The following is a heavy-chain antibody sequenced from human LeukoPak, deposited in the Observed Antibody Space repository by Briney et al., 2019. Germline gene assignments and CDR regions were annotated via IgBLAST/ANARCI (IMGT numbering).Heavy chain of an antibody. CDR3: ARSAPSLTTSFIFDQ. J-gene: IGHJ4*02. D-gene: IGHD4-17*01. CDR2: ISSTSSTK. CDR1: RFIFSSYG. Sequence: GGSLRLSCAASRFIFSSYGMHWVRQAPGKGLEWVSYISSTSSTKDYADSVKGRFTISRDNGKNSLYLQMNSLRAEDTAVYYCARSAPSLTTSFIFDQWGQGTLVTVSS. V-gene: IGHV3-48*04.